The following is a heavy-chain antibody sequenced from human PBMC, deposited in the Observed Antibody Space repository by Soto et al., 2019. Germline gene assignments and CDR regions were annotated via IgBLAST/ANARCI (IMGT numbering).Heavy chain of an antibody. D-gene: IGHD6-19*01. Sequence: GASVKVSCKVSGYTLTELSIHWVRQAPGKGLEWMGGFDPEDGKTIYAQKFQGRVTMTEDTSTDTAYMELSSLRSEDTAVYYCATGIAVAGTGVDYWGQGPLVTVPS. J-gene: IGHJ4*02. CDR1: GYTLTELS. V-gene: IGHV1-24*01. CDR3: ATGIAVAGTGVDY. CDR2: FDPEDGKT.